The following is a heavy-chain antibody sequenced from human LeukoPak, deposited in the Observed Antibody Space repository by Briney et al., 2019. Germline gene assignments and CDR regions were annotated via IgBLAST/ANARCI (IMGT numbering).Heavy chain of an antibody. D-gene: IGHD5-18*01. V-gene: IGHV3-23*01. CDR1: GFPVSSKY. CDR2: ISGSGGTT. J-gene: IGHJ4*02. CDR3: ATDTAMVFDY. Sequence: GSLGLSFAASGFPVSSKYMSWVRPAPGKGLEWVSGISGSGGTTYYADSVKGRFTISRDNSKNTLYLQMNSLRAEDTAAYYCATDTAMVFDYWGQGTLVTVSS.